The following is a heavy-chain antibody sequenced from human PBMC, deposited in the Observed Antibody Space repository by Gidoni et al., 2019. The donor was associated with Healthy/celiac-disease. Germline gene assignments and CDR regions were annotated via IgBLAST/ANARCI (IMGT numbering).Heavy chain of an antibody. V-gene: IGHV4-38-2*02. Sequence: QVQLQESGPGLVKPSETLSLTCTVSGYSISSGYYWGWIRQPPGKGLEWIGSIYHSGSTYYNPSLKSRVTISVDTSKNQFSLKLSSVTAADTAVYYCARDIYEGMDVWGQGTTSHRLL. CDR2: IYHSGST. D-gene: IGHD3-16*01. CDR3: ARDIYEGMDV. CDR1: GYSISSGYY. J-gene: IGHJ6*02.